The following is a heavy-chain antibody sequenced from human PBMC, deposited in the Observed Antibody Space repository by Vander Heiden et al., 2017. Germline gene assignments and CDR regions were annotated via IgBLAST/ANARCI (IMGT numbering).Heavy chain of an antibody. Sequence: VQLLESGGGLVQPGGSLRLSCGAPGFTCSSYAIGWVRQAPGKGLEWVSAISGSGGSTYYADSVKGRFTISRDNSKNTLYLQMNSLRAEDTAVYYCAKDPRLRFLEWRERGNFDYWGQGTRVTVSS. V-gene: IGHV3-23*01. CDR2: ISGSGGST. D-gene: IGHD3-3*01. J-gene: IGHJ4*02. CDR1: GFTCSSYA. CDR3: AKDPRLRFLEWRERGNFDY.